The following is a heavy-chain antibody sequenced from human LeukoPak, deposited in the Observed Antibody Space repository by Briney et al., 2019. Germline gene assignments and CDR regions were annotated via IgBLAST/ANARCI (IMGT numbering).Heavy chain of an antibody. CDR3: ARSLYCSSTSCYYYYYGMDV. Sequence: SETLSLTCAVYGGSFSGYYWSWIRQPPGKGLEWIGEINHSGSTNYNPSLKSRVTISVDTSKNQFSLKLSSVTAADTAVYYCARSLYCSSTSCYYYYYGMDVWGQGTTVTVSS. CDR1: GGSFSGYY. D-gene: IGHD2-2*01. J-gene: IGHJ6*02. CDR2: INHSGST. V-gene: IGHV4-34*01.